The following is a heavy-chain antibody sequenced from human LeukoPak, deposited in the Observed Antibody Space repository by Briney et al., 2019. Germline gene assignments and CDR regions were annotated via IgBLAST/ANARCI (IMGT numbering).Heavy chain of an antibody. CDR3: ARDGDILTGYYLSAFDI. J-gene: IGHJ3*02. CDR1: GYTFTNYG. CDR2: ISAYNGNT. Sequence: ASVKVSCKASGYTFTNYGISWMRQAPGQGLEWMGWISAYNGNTNYAQKLQGRVTMTTDTSTSTAYMELRSLRSDDTAVYYCARDGDILTGYYLSAFDIWGQGTMVTVSS. D-gene: IGHD3-9*01. V-gene: IGHV1-18*01.